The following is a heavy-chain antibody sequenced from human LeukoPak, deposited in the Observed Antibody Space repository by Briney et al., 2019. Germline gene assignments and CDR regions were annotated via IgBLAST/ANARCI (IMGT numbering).Heavy chain of an antibody. CDR2: ISGSGGST. CDR3: AKGSSGWYGEGDY. CDR1: GFTLSSYA. V-gene: IGHV3-23*01. Sequence: GGSLRLSCAASGFTLSSYAMSWVRQARGKGLEWASAISGSGGSTYYADSVKGRFTISRDNSKNTLYLQMNSLRAEDTAVYYCAKGSSGWYGEGDYWGQGTLVTVSS. J-gene: IGHJ4*02. D-gene: IGHD6-19*01.